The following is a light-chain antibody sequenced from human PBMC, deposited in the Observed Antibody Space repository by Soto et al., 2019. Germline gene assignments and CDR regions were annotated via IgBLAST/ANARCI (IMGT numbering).Light chain of an antibody. CDR1: SSDVGSYNL. V-gene: IGLV2-23*02. J-gene: IGLJ3*02. Sequence: QSVLTQPASVSGSPGRSITISCTGTSSDVGSYNLVSWYQQHPGKAPKLIIYEVTKRPPGVSSRFSGSKSGNSASLTISGLRADDEADYYCCSYAGRSTFVFGGGTKVTVL. CDR2: EVT. CDR3: CSYAGRSTFV.